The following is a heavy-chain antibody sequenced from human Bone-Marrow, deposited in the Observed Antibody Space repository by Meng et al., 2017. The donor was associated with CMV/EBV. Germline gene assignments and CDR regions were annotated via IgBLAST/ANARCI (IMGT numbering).Heavy chain of an antibody. D-gene: IGHD3-3*01. Sequence: GGSLRLSCAASGFTFSSYSMNWVRQAPGKGLEWVSSISSSSSYIYYADSVKGRFTISRDNAKNSLYLQMISLRAEDTAVYYWARFQYYDFWSGYPPLWGQGTLVTVYS. CDR2: ISSSSSYI. CDR3: ARFQYYDFWSGYPPL. J-gene: IGHJ4*02. CDR1: GFTFSSYS. V-gene: IGHV3-21*01.